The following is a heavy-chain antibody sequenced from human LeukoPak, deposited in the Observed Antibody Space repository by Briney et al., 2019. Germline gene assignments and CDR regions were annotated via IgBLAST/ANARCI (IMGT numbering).Heavy chain of an antibody. D-gene: IGHD5-18*01. CDR2: IYPGDSDT. J-gene: IGHJ5*02. CDR1: GYSFSDYW. Sequence: GESLKISCKGFGYSFSDYWIGWVRQMPGKGLEWVGIIYPGDSDTRYSPSLQGQVTISADKSISTVYLQWSSLKASDTAMYYCARTLQSYGHNYFDPWGQGTLVPVSS. V-gene: IGHV5-51*01. CDR3: ARTLQSYGHNYFDP.